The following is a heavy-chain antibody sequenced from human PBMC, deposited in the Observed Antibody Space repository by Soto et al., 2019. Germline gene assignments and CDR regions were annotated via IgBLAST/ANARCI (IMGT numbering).Heavy chain of an antibody. V-gene: IGHV3-21*01. CDR1: GFTFSSYS. D-gene: IGHD3-22*01. Sequence: GGSLRLSCAASGFTFSSYSMNWVRQAPGKGLEWVSSISSSSSYIYYADSVKGRFTISRDNAKNSLYLQMNSLRAEDTAVYYCARGLHYYDGSGYYFPWGQGALVTVSS. CDR3: ARGLHYYDGSGYYFP. CDR2: ISSSSSYI. J-gene: IGHJ4*02.